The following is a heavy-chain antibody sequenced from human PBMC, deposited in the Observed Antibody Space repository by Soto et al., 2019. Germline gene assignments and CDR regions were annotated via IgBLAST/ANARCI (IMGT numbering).Heavy chain of an antibody. CDR3: ERESEDLTSNFDY. Sequence: PGGSLRLSCAASGFTFTRYSMNWVRQAPGKGLEWVSSISSTTNYIYYVDSMKGRFTISRDNAKNSLYLEMNSLRAEDTAVYYCERESEDLTSNFDYWGQGTLVTVSS. J-gene: IGHJ4*02. CDR1: GFTFTRYS. CDR2: ISSTTNYI. V-gene: IGHV3-21*06.